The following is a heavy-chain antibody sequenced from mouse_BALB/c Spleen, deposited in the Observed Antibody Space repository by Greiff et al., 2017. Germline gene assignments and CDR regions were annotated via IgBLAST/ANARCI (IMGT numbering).Heavy chain of an antibody. CDR3: AREGRYDAYAMDY. CDR2: IWGDGST. V-gene: IGHV2-6-7*01. D-gene: IGHD2-14*01. Sequence: VKLMESGPGLVAPSQSLSITCTVSGFSLTGYGVNWVRQPPGKGLEWLGMIWGDGSTDYNSALKSRLSISKDNSKSQVFLKMNRLQTDYTARYYCAREGRYDAYAMDYWGQGTSVTVSS. CDR1: GFSLTGYG. J-gene: IGHJ4*01.